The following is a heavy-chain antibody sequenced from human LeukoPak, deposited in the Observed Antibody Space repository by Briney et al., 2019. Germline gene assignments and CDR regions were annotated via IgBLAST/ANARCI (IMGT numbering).Heavy chain of an antibody. V-gene: IGHV3-7*01. D-gene: IGHD5-18*01. J-gene: IGHJ4*02. CDR1: GFTFSSYW. CDR3: ARDFTDYSYGPSY. CDR2: IKQDGSEK. Sequence: GGSLRLSCAASGFTFSSYWMSWVRQAPGKGLEWVANIKQDGSEKYYVDSVKGRFTISRDNAKNSLYLQMNSLRAEDTAVYYCARDFTDYSYGPSYWGQGTLVTVSS.